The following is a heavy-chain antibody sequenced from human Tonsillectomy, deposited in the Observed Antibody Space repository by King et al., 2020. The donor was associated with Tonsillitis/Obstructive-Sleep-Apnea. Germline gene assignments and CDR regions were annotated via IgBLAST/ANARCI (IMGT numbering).Heavy chain of an antibody. CDR2: IRWNSGRL. D-gene: IGHD2-2*01. CDR1: GFTFDDYA. V-gene: IGHV3-9*01. J-gene: IGHJ3*02. Sequence: QLVQSGGGLVQPGRSLRLSCAASGFTFDDYAMHWVRQAPGKGLEWVSGIRWNSGRLGYADSVKGRFTISRDNAKNSLYLQMNSLRPEDTALYYCAKDKGSWIVVVPAASGAFDIWGHGTMVTVSS. CDR3: AKDKGSWIVVVPAASGAFDI.